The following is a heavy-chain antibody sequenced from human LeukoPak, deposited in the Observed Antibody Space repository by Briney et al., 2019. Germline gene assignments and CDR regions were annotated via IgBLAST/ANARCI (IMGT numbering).Heavy chain of an antibody. D-gene: IGHD3-3*01. J-gene: IGHJ4*02. Sequence: PGGSLRLSCAASGFTFSSYAMSWVRQAPGKGLEWVSLISGDGGSTYYADSVKGRFTISRDNSKNFLYLQMNSLRTEDTALYYCAKGTPLEWLSDYWGQGTLVTVSS. V-gene: IGHV3-43*02. CDR3: AKGTPLEWLSDY. CDR2: ISGDGGST. CDR1: GFTFSSYA.